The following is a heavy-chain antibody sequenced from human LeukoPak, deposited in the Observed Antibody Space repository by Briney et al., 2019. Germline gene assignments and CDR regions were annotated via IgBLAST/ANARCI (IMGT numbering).Heavy chain of an antibody. V-gene: IGHV5-51*01. Sequence: GESLKISCKASGYSFTTYWIGWVRLMPGKGLEWMGVIYPGDSDTRYSLSFQGQVTISADKSISTAYLQWSSLKASDTAMYYCARGKDGYNYFDYCGQGTLVTVSS. CDR3: ARGKDGYNYFDY. J-gene: IGHJ4*02. CDR1: GYSFTTYW. D-gene: IGHD5-24*01. CDR2: IYPGDSDT.